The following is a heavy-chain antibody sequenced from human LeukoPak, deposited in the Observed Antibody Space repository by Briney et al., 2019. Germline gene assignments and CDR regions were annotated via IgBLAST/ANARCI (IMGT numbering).Heavy chain of an antibody. CDR3: AKGGRYNWNDGSFDY. Sequence: GRSLRLSCAASGFTFSSYGMHWVRQAPGKGLEWLAVISYDGSNKYYADSVKGRFTISRDNSKNTLYLQMNSLRAEDTAVYYCAKGGRYNWNDGSFDYWGQGTLVTVSS. D-gene: IGHD1-1*01. V-gene: IGHV3-30*18. CDR1: GFTFSSYG. CDR2: ISYDGSNK. J-gene: IGHJ4*02.